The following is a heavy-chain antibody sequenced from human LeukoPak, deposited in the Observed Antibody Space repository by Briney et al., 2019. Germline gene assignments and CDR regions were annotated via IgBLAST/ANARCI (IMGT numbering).Heavy chain of an antibody. CDR3: ARDPLRVGATGFDY. V-gene: IGHV3-21*01. J-gene: IGHJ4*02. CDR1: GFTFSSYS. Sequence: GGSLRLSCAASGFTFSSYSMNWVRQAPGKGLEWASSISSSSSYIYYADSVKGRFTISRDNAKNSLYLQMNSLRAEDTAVYYCARDPLRVGATGFDYWGQGTLVTVSS. D-gene: IGHD1-26*01. CDR2: ISSSSSYI.